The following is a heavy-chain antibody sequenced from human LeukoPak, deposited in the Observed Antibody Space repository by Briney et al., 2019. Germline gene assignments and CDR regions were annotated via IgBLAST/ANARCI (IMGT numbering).Heavy chain of an antibody. CDR1: GFTFSSYA. CDR2: ISGSGGST. Sequence: HSGGSLRLSCAASGFTFSSYAMSWVCQAPGKGLEWVSAISGSGGSTDYADSVKGRFTISRDNSKNTLYLQMNSLRAEDTAIYYCAKDLICGYNPTYWGQGTLVTVSS. J-gene: IGHJ4*02. CDR3: AKDLICGYNPTY. D-gene: IGHD5-24*01. V-gene: IGHV3-23*01.